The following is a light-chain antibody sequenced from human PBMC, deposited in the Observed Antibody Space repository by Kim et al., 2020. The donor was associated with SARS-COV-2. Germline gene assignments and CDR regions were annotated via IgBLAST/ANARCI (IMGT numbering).Light chain of an antibody. J-gene: IGLJ2*01. CDR1: SRRSQF. Sequence: ALGKTVTITCQGDSRRSQFANWYQQSRGQSPVLVLYGRNSRPSGIPDRFSGSRAGDTASLTITGAKAEDEADYYCTSRDSSGYHVVFGGGTQLTVL. V-gene: IGLV3-19*01. CDR3: TSRDSSGYHVV. CDR2: GRN.